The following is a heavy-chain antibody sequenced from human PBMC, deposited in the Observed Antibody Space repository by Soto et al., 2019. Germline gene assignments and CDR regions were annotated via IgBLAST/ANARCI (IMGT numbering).Heavy chain of an antibody. CDR2: ISGSGGST. V-gene: IGHV3-23*01. Sequence: PGGSLRLSCAASGFTFSSYAMSWVRQAPGKGLEWVSAISGSGGSTYYADSVKGRFTISRDNSKNTLYLQMNSLRAEDTAVYYCAKDMLVETTVTILDYWGQGALVTVSS. CDR1: GFTFSSYA. CDR3: AKDMLVETTVTILDY. D-gene: IGHD4-17*01. J-gene: IGHJ4*02.